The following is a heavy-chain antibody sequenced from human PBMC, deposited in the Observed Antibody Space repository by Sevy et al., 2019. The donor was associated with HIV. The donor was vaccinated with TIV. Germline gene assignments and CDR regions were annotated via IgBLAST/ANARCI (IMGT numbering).Heavy chain of an antibody. J-gene: IGHJ6*03. CDR1: GFTVSSNY. CDR2: IYSGGST. Sequence: GGSLRLSCAASGFTVSSNYMSWVRQAPGKGLEWVSVIYSGGSTYYADSVKGRFTISRDNSKNTLYLQMNSLRAEDTXXXXXARXXXXXXXXGIYYYMDVWGKGTTVTVSS. CDR3: ARXXXXXXXXGIYYYMDV. V-gene: IGHV3-53*01.